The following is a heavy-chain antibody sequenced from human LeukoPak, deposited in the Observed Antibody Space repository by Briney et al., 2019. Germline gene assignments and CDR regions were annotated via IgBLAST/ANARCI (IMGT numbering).Heavy chain of an antibody. D-gene: IGHD5-12*01. Sequence: ASVKVSCKASGYTFTGYYIHWVRQAPGQGLEWMGIINPSGGSTSYAQKFQGRVTMTRDMSTSTVYMELSSLRSEDTAVYYGARGDFSGYDAGDYWGQGTLVTVSS. CDR1: GYTFTGYY. CDR2: INPSGGST. CDR3: ARGDFSGYDAGDY. V-gene: IGHV1-46*01. J-gene: IGHJ4*02.